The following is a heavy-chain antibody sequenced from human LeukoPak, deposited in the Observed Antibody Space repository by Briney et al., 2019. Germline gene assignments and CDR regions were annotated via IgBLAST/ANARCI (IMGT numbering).Heavy chain of an antibody. CDR1: GYTFTGYY. Sequence: ASVKVSCKAPGYTFTGYYMYWVRQAPGQGLEWMGWINPNSGGTNYAQKFQGRVTMTRDTSISTAYMELSRLRSDDTAVYYCARGYYDSSGYYTYYFDYWGQGTLVTVSS. CDR2: INPNSGGT. V-gene: IGHV1-2*02. D-gene: IGHD3-22*01. J-gene: IGHJ4*02. CDR3: ARGYYDSSGYYTYYFDY.